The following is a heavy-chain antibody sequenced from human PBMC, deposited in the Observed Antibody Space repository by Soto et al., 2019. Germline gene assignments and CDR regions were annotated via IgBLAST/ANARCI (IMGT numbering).Heavy chain of an antibody. D-gene: IGHD3-10*01. CDR1: GFTFSSYG. V-gene: IGHV3-30*18. CDR2: ISYDGSNK. Sequence: PGGSLRLSCAASGFTFSSYGMHWVRQAPGKGLEWVAVISYDGSNKYYADSVKGRFTISRDNSKNTLYLQMNSLRAEDTAVYYCAKDQGYYGSGSPYYYYGMDVWGQGTTVTVSS. J-gene: IGHJ6*02. CDR3: AKDQGYYGSGSPYYYYGMDV.